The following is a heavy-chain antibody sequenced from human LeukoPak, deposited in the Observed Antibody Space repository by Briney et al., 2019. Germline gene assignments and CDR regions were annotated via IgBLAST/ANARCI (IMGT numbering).Heavy chain of an antibody. CDR3: ARGSLHYFDY. J-gene: IGHJ4*02. D-gene: IGHD4-17*01. V-gene: IGHV3-21*01. CDR2: ISSSSSYI. Sequence: GGSLRLSCAASGFTFSSYSMNWVRQAPGKGLEWVSSISSSSSYIYYADSVKGRFTISRDNAKDSLYLQMNSLRAEDTAVYYCARGSLHYFDYWGQGTLVTVSS. CDR1: GFTFSSYS.